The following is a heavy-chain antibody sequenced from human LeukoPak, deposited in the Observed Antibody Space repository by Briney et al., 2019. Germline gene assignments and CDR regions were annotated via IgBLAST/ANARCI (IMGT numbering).Heavy chain of an antibody. CDR1: GFTVSSNY. CDR3: ARSRRGYYYYMDV. D-gene: IGHD3-10*01. J-gene: IGHJ6*03. Sequence: GGSLRLSCAASGFTVSSNYMSWVRQAPGKGLEWVSVIYSGGNTYYADSVKGRFTISRDNSKNTLYLQMNSLRAEDTAVYYCARSRRGYYYYMDVWGKGTTVTVSS. CDR2: IYSGGNT. V-gene: IGHV3-66*02.